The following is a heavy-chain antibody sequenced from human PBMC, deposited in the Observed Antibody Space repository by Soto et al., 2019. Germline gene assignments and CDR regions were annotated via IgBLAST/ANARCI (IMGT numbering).Heavy chain of an antibody. CDR1: GYNFAGYC. CDR3: ARGRVLTRTFDY. J-gene: IGHJ4*02. Sequence: VESVKISGKGSGYNFAGYCIAWVRQMPGKGLELMGIIYPSDSDTRYRPSFQGQVTISADKSISSAYLQWSSLRASDTAMYYCARGRVLTRTFDYWGQGTTVTVYS. D-gene: IGHD1-20*01. V-gene: IGHV5-51*01. CDR2: IYPSDSDT.